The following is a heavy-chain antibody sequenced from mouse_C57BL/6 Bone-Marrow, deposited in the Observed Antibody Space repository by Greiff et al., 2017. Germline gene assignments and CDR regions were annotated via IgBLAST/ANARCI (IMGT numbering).Heavy chain of an antibody. V-gene: IGHV1-64*01. J-gene: IGHJ1*03. D-gene: IGHD1-1*01. CDR1: GYTFTSYW. Sequence: QVQLQQPGAELVKPGASVKLSCKASGYTFTSYWMHWVKQRPGQGLEWIGMIHPNSGSTNYNEKFKSKATLTVDKSSSTAYMQLSSLTSEDSAVYYCARGFTTVVDWYFDVWGTGTTVTVSS. CDR3: ARGFTTVVDWYFDV. CDR2: IHPNSGST.